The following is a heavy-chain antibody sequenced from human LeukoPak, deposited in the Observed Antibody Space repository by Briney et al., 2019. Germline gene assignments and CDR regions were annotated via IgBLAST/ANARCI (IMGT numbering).Heavy chain of an antibody. D-gene: IGHD5-24*01. CDR2: INAGNGNT. Sequence: GASVKVSCKASGYTFTSYAMHWVRQAPGQRLEWMGWINAGNGNTKYSQKFQGRVTITRDTSASTAYMELSSLRSEDTAVYYCARVAGVEMATSSYYYGMDVWGQGTTVTVSS. V-gene: IGHV1-3*01. CDR3: ARVAGVEMATSSYYYGMDV. J-gene: IGHJ6*02. CDR1: GYTFTSYA.